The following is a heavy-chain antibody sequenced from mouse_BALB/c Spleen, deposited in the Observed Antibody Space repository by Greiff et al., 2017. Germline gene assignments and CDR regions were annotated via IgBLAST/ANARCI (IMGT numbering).Heavy chain of an antibody. D-gene: IGHD1-1*01. CDR2: INSNGGST. CDR3: ARDRYYYGSKGFAY. CDR1: GFTFSSYG. V-gene: IGHV5-6-3*01. J-gene: IGHJ3*01. Sequence: EVMLVESGGGLVQPGGSLKLSCAASGFTFSSYGMSWVRQTPDKRLELVATINSNGGSTYYPDSVKGRFTISRDNAKNTLYLQMSSLKSEDTAMYYCARDRYYYGSKGFAYWGQGTLVTVSA.